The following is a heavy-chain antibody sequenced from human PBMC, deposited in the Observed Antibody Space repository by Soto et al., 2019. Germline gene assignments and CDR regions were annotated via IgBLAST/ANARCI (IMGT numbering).Heavy chain of an antibody. CDR3: AGYCDYDY. CDR1: GFTFSSYA. CDR2: ISYDGSNK. D-gene: IGHD4-17*01. Sequence: QVQLVESGGGVVQPGRSLRLSCAASGFTFSSYAMHWVRQAPGKGLEWVAVISYDGSNKYYADSVKGRFTISRDNSKNTLYLQMNSLRAEDPAVYYCAGYCDYDYWGQGTLVTVSS. V-gene: IGHV3-30-3*01. J-gene: IGHJ4*02.